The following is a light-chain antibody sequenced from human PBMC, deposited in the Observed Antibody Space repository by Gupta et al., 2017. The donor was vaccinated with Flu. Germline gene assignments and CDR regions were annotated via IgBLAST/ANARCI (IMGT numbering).Light chain of an antibody. CDR3: CSYAGSYTNYV. Sequence: VTISCTGTSSDVGGYNYVPWYQQHPGKAPNLMIYDVSKRPSGVPDRFSGSKSGNTASLTISGLQAEDEADYYCCSYAGSYTNYVFGTGTEVTVL. J-gene: IGLJ1*01. V-gene: IGLV2-11*01. CDR2: DVS. CDR1: SSDVGGYNY.